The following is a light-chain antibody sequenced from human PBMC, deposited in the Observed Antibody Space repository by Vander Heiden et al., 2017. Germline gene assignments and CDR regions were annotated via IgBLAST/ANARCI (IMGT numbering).Light chain of an antibody. Sequence: QSALTQPRSASGSPGTSFLISCTATSNDFGSYNFVSWYQQHPVKAPKLMLYEVTKRPSGVPDRFSGSKSGNTASLTVSGLQAEDEADYYCSSYAGSNILLFGGGTKLTVL. V-gene: IGLV2-8*01. J-gene: IGLJ2*01. CDR1: SNDFGSYNF. CDR3: SSYAGSNILL. CDR2: EVT.